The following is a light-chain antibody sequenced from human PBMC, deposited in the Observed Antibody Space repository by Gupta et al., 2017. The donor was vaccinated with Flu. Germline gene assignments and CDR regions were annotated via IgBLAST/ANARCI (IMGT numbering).Light chain of an antibody. V-gene: IGKV3-11*01. Sequence: EIVLTHSPATLSLSPGERATLSCRASQSVSSYLAWYQQKPGQAPRLLIYDASNRATGIPARFSGSGSGTDFTLTISSLEPEDLAEYNCPQRSNWPPFGGGTKLEIK. CDR3: PQRSNWPP. CDR1: QSVSSY. J-gene: IGKJ4*01. CDR2: DAS.